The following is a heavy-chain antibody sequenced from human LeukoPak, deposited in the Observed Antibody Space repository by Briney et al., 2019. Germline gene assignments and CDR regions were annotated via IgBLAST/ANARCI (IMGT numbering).Heavy chain of an antibody. CDR2: INTNTGNP. V-gene: IGHV7-4-1*02. Sequence: GASVKVSYKASGYAFIDYAINWVRQAPGQGLEWRGWINTNTGNPTYAQGFTGRFVFSLDTSVSTTYLQISSLKAEDTAVYYCARDPGDDFVVPGDPWGQGTLVTVSS. CDR3: ARDPGDDFVVPGDP. J-gene: IGHJ5*02. CDR1: GYAFIDYA. D-gene: IGHD2-2*01.